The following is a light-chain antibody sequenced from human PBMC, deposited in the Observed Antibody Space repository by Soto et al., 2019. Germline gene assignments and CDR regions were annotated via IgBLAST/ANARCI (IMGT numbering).Light chain of an antibody. CDR1: LSISRK. CDR3: QQSYRPPQP. V-gene: IGKV1-39*01. CDR2: DAS. J-gene: IGKJ1*01. Sequence: DIHXSHLRPSPPAPVGDTVISNCRATLSISRKLNWYQQRPGKAXKXXXYDASTLQSGVPSRFSGSGSGTDFNLTISRLQPEDFATYFCQQSYRPPQPVGQGTQVAI.